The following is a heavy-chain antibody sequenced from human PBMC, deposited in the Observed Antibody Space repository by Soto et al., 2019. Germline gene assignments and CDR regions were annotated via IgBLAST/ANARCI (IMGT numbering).Heavy chain of an antibody. CDR1: GFTFSSYW. V-gene: IGHV3-74*01. CDR2: INGDGSIT. Sequence: GGSLRLSCAASGFTFSSYWMHWVRQTPGKGLVWVSRINGDGSITTYADSVKGRFTISRDNAKNTLYLQMNSLRAEDTAVYYCSRGLSVSATMTTGPWGQGTLVTVSS. J-gene: IGHJ5*02. CDR3: SRGLSVSATMTTGP. D-gene: IGHD4-17*01.